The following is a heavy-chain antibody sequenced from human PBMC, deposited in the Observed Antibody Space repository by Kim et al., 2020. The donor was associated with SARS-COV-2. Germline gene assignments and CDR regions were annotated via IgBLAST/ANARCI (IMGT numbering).Heavy chain of an antibody. CDR2: IKQDGSEK. V-gene: IGHV3-7*01. CDR1: GFTFSSYW. Sequence: GGSLRLSCAASGFTFSSYWMSWVRQAPGKGLEWVANIKQDGSEKYYVDSVKGRFTISRDNAKNSLYLQMNSLRAEDTAVYYCARVQVGKYCSSTSCYTGTVTTPLCFDYWGQGTLVTVSS. J-gene: IGHJ4*02. CDR3: ARVQVGKYCSSTSCYTGTVTTPLCFDY. D-gene: IGHD2-2*02.